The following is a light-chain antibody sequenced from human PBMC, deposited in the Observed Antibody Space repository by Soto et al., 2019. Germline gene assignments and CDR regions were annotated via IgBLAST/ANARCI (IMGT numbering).Light chain of an antibody. J-gene: IGKJ1*01. V-gene: IGKV1-39*01. Sequence: DIQMTQSPSSLSASVGDRVTITCRASQSISSYLNWYQQKPGKAPNLLIYDASSLQSGVPSRFSGSGSGTDFTLTISSLQHEDFATYYCQQSYYNPTFGQGTKVDIK. CDR1: QSISSY. CDR2: DAS. CDR3: QQSYYNPT.